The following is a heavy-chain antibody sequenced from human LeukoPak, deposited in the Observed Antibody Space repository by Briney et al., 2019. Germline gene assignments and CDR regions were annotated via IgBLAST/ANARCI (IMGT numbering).Heavy chain of an antibody. Sequence: SETLSLTCTVSGGSISSGSYYWSWIRQPAGKGLEWIGRIYTSGSTNYNPSLKSRVTISVDTSKNQFSLKLSSVTAADTAVYYCARVSVVVPAVQDDAFDIWGQGTMVTVSS. CDR2: IYTSGST. J-gene: IGHJ3*02. V-gene: IGHV4-61*02. D-gene: IGHD2-2*01. CDR3: ARVSVVVPAVQDDAFDI. CDR1: GGSISSGSYY.